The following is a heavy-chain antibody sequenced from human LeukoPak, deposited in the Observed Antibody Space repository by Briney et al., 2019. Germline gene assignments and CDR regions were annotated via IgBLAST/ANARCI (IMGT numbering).Heavy chain of an antibody. Sequence: QSGGSLRLSCAASGFTFSSSGIHWVRQAPGKGLEWVAVISYDGSDKYYADSVKGRFTISRDNSKNTLYLQMNSLRVEDTAVYYCAKDLVGGSGSSSDYWGQGTLVTVSS. CDR3: AKDLVGGSGSSSDY. D-gene: IGHD3-10*01. J-gene: IGHJ4*02. CDR1: GFTFSSSG. CDR2: ISYDGSDK. V-gene: IGHV3-30*18.